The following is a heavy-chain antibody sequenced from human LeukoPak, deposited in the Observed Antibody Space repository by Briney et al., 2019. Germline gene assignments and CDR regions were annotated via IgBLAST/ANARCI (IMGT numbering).Heavy chain of an antibody. CDR1: GFTFSSYG. CDR2: IRYDGSNK. J-gene: IGHJ4*02. D-gene: IGHD1-7*01. Sequence: GGSLRLSCAASGFTFSSYGMHWVRQAPGKGLEWVAFIRYDGSNKYYADSVKGRFTISRDNSKNTLYLQMNSLRAEDTAVYYCATPVKDWNYAFDYWGQGTLVTVSS. V-gene: IGHV3-30*02. CDR3: ATPVKDWNYAFDY.